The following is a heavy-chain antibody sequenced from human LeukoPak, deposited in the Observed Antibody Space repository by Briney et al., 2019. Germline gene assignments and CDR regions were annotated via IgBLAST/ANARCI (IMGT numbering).Heavy chain of an antibody. CDR2: IYSGGST. D-gene: IGHD4-11*01. J-gene: IGHJ4*02. V-gene: IGHV3-53*01. CDR1: GFTVSSNY. CDR3: ARDGQDYNDYFCYFDY. Sequence: GGSLRLSCAASGFTVSSNYMSWVRQAPGKGLEWVSVIYSGGSTFYADSVKGRFNISRDNSKNTLYLQMNSLRAEDTAVYYCARDGQDYNDYFCYFDYWGQGTLVTVFS.